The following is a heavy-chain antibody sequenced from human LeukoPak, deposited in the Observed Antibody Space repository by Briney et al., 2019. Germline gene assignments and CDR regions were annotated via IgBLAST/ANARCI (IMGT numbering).Heavy chain of an antibody. CDR1: GFTFSSYG. CDR3: AKAPRYYDSSGYYRYFDY. Sequence: GGSLRLSCAASGFTFSSYGMHWVRQAPGKGLEWVAVIWYDGSNKYYADSVKGRFTISRDNSKNTLYLQMNSLRAEDTAVYYCAKAPRYYDSSGYYRYFDYWGQGTLVTVSS. J-gene: IGHJ4*02. CDR2: IWYDGSNK. V-gene: IGHV3-33*06. D-gene: IGHD3-22*01.